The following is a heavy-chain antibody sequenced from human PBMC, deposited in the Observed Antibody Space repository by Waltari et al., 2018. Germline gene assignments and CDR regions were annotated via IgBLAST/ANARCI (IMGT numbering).Heavy chain of an antibody. D-gene: IGHD2-15*01. CDR2: IYTSGST. Sequence: QVLLQESGPGLVKPSETLSLTCTVSGGSISGYYWNWIRQPPGKGLEWIGRIYTSGSTNDNPSLKRRVTISINTSNNQCSLKLSSVTAADTAVYYCARDHYCSGGACYPGGSAFDIWGQGTMVTVSS. V-gene: IGHV4-4*07. CDR3: ARDHYCSGGACYPGGSAFDI. J-gene: IGHJ3*02. CDR1: GGSISGYY.